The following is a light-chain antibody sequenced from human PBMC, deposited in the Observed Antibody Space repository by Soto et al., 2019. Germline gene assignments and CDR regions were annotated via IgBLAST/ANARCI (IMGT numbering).Light chain of an antibody. CDR3: QQYNSYPWT. J-gene: IGKJ1*01. CDR1: QNIRSG. CDR2: KAS. V-gene: IGKV1-5*03. Sequence: DIQMTQSPSTLSASLGDRVTITCRASQNIRSGLAWYQQKPGKAPKLLIYKASTLESGAPSRFSGSGSGTELTLTINSLQPDDFASYYCQQYNSYPWTFGQGTKVHIK.